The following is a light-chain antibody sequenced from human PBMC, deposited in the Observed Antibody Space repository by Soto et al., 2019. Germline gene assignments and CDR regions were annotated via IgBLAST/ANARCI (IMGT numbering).Light chain of an antibody. J-gene: IGKJ4*01. CDR2: GAS. CDR1: QSVSSN. CDR3: QQYNSWPPLT. Sequence: EIVMTQSPATLSVSPGERATLSCRASQSVSSNLAWYQQKPSQAPRLLIYGASTRATGIPARFSGSGSGTEFTLTISSLQSEDLAVYYCQQYNSWPPLTFGGGTKVEIK. V-gene: IGKV3-15*01.